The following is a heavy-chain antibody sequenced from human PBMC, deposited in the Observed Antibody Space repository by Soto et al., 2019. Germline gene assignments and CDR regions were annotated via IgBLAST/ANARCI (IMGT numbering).Heavy chain of an antibody. D-gene: IGHD3-22*01. CDR2: IYHRGST. CDR3: ASNLYYDSSGYYRSDAFDI. CDR1: GGSISSGGYS. V-gene: IGHV4-30-2*01. Sequence: QLQLQESGSGLVKPSQTLSLTCAVSGGSISSGGYSWTWIRQPPGKGLERLGYIYHRGSTYYNPSLKSRVTIAVDRSKNQFSRKLSSVTAADTAVYYCASNLYYDSSGYYRSDAFDIWGQGTMVTVSS. J-gene: IGHJ3*02.